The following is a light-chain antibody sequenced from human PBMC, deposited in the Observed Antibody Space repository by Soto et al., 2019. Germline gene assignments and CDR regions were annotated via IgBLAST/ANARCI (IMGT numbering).Light chain of an antibody. CDR3: KQYGSSPLLHT. Sequence: EIVLTQSPGTLSLSPGEGATLSCRASQRVTSHYLSWYQQKPGQGPRLLIYGASTRAAVVPDRFSGSLSGKDITLSIPSWYPEDLAGYYCKQYGSSPLLHTVGHRTK. CDR1: QRVTSHY. CDR2: GAS. V-gene: IGKV3-20*01. J-gene: IGKJ2*01.